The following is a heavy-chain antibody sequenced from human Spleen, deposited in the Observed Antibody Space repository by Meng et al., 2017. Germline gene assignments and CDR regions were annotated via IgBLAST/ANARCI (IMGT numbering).Heavy chain of an antibody. J-gene: IGHJ4*02. Sequence: SETLSLTCAVYGGSFSGYYWSWIRQPPGKGLEWIGEINHSGSTNYNPSLKSRVTISVDTSKNQFSLKLNSVTAADTAVYYCARVGSGASGYWGQGTLVTVSS. CDR2: INHSGST. D-gene: IGHD1-26*01. CDR3: ARVGSGASGY. CDR1: GGSFSGYY. V-gene: IGHV4-34*01.